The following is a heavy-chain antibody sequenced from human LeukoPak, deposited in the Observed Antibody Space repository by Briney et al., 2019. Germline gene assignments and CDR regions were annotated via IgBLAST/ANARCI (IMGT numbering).Heavy chain of an antibody. CDR3: AFSWGSYSIFDY. J-gene: IGHJ4*02. CDR2: IYYSGST. V-gene: IGHV4-30-4*08. Sequence: SQTLSLTCTVSGGSISSGDYYWSWIRRPPGKGLEWIGYIYYSGSTYYNPSLKSRVTISVDTSKNQFSLKLSSVTAADTAVYYCAFSWGSYSIFDYWGQGTLVIVST. D-gene: IGHD1-26*01. CDR1: GGSISSGDYY.